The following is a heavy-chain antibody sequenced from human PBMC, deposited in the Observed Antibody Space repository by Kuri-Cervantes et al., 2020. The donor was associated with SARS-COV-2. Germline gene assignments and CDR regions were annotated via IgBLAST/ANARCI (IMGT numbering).Heavy chain of an antibody. D-gene: IGHD5-24*01. CDR2: ISYDGTNK. CDR3: AKSFDPYNSLSGDYFDY. J-gene: IGHJ4*02. CDR1: GFTFSTYG. V-gene: IGHV3-30*18. Sequence: GESLKISCAASGFTFSTYGMHWVRQAPGKGLEWVAVISYDGTNKYYADSVKGRFTISRGNSKNTLYLQMNSLRPEDTAVYYCAKSFDPYNSLSGDYFDYWGQGTLVTVSS.